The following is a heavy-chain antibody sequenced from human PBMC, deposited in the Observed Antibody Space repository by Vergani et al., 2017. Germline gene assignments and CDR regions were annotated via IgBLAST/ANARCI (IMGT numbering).Heavy chain of an antibody. J-gene: IGHJ3*02. D-gene: IGHD3-22*01. CDR1: GFTFSSYD. V-gene: IGHV3-13*01. CDR3: ARGHYYDSSGYYFDI. CDR2: IGTAGDT. Sequence: EVQLVESGGGLVQPGGSLRLSCAASGFTFSSYDMHWVRQATGKGLEWVSAIGTAGDTYYPGSVKGRFTIARENAKNSLYLQMNSLRAGDTAVYYCARGHYYDSSGYYFDIWGQGTMVTVSS.